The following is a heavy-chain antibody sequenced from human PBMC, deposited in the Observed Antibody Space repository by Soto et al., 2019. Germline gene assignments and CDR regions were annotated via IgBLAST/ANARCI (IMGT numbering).Heavy chain of an antibody. Sequence: QLQLQESGPGLVKPSKTLSLSCTVAGDSVISDHYYWAWVRQPPGKGLEWIGNVHYRGNTYQNPSLKSRVTITVDTSSNQVSLKLTSVTAADTSVYYCARQGGNKFDYWGQGTLVTVSS. J-gene: IGHJ4*02. CDR1: GDSVISDHYY. CDR2: VHYRGNT. D-gene: IGHD2-15*01. V-gene: IGHV4-39*01. CDR3: ARQGGNKFDY.